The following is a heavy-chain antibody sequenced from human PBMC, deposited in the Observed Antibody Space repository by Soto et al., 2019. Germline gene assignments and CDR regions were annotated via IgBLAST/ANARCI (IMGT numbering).Heavy chain of an antibody. D-gene: IGHD3-22*01. CDR2: IYPGDSDT. CDR3: ASNVYYDSSGYYDDYYYYGMDV. CDR1: GYSFTSYW. V-gene: IGHV5-51*01. Sequence: GESLKISCKGSGYSFTSYWIGWVRQMPGKGLEWMGIIYPGDSDTRYSLSFQGQVTISADKSISTAYLQWSSLKASDTAMYYCASNVYYDSSGYYDDYYYYGMDVWGQGTTVTVSS. J-gene: IGHJ6*02.